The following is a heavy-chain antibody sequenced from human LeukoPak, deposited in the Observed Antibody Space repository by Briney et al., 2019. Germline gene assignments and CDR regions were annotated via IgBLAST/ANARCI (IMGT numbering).Heavy chain of an antibody. Sequence: GRSLRLSCAASGFTFSSYAMHWVRQAPGKGLEWVAVISYDGSNKYYADSVKGRFTISRDNSKNTLYLQMNSLRAEDTAVYYCARPPQIAVAGTAEYFQHWGQGTLVTVSS. V-gene: IGHV3-30-3*01. CDR2: ISYDGSNK. J-gene: IGHJ1*01. CDR1: GFTFSSYA. CDR3: ARPPQIAVAGTAEYFQH. D-gene: IGHD6-19*01.